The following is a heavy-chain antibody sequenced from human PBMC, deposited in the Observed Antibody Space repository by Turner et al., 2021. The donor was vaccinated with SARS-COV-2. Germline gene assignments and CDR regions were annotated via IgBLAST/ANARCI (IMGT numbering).Heavy chain of an antibody. D-gene: IGHD5-12*01. J-gene: IGHJ4*02. CDR2: IHVSGDTS. CDR3: AKDHEATRGHFDY. CDR1: GFTFSSYA. V-gene: IGHV3-23*01. Sequence: EVQLLESGGGLVQPGGSLKLSCAASGFTFSSYAMSWVRKPPGKGLEWVSGIHVSGDTSYYADSVRGRFTISRDNSKNTLFLQMNSLRAEDTAVYYCAKDHEATRGHFDYWGQGTLITVSS.